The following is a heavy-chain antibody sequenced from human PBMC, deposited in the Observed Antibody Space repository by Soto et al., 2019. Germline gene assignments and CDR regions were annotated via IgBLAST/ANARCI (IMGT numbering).Heavy chain of an antibody. Sequence: QVQLQESGPRLVKPSQTLSLTCAVSGAVTADDSYWSWIRQAPGKGLEWIGYISYTGSTSYNPSLKSRLTISVDTSKNQFSLEMNYVTAADTAVYYCVRGRGYYYGRSGYYFDYWDQGALVTVSS. CDR1: GAVTADDSY. J-gene: IGHJ4*02. D-gene: IGHD3-22*01. CDR2: ISYTGST. V-gene: IGHV4-30-4*01. CDR3: VRGRGYYYGRSGYYFDY.